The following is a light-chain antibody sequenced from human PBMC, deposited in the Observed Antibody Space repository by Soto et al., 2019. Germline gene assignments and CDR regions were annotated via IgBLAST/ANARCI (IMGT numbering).Light chain of an antibody. CDR2: EVS. Sequence: QSVLTQPASVSGSPGQSITISCTGTSSDVGGYSYVSWYQQHPGKAPKLMIYEVSNRPSGVSNRFSGSKSGNTASLTISGLQAEDEADYYCSSYTSSSTNVVFGGGTKVTVL. CDR3: SSYTSSSTNVV. V-gene: IGLV2-14*01. J-gene: IGLJ2*01. CDR1: SSDVGGYSY.